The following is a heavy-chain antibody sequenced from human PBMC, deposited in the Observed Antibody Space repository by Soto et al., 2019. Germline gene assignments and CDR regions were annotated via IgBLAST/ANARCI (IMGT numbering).Heavy chain of an antibody. CDR3: ARDWLDYGDHPAAFDI. D-gene: IGHD4-17*01. V-gene: IGHV3-33*01. CDR2: IWYDGSNK. J-gene: IGHJ3*02. Sequence: QVQLVESGGGVVQPGRSLRLSCAASGFTFSSYGMHWVRQAPGKGLEWVAVIWYDGSNKYYADSVKGRFTISRDNSKNGLYLQMNSLRAEETAVYYCARDWLDYGDHPAAFDIWGQGTMVTVSS. CDR1: GFTFSSYG.